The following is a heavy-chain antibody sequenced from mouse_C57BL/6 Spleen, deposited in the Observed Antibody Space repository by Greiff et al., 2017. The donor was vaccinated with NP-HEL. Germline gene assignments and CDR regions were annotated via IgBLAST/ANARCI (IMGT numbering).Heavy chain of an antibody. CDR1: GYAFSSYW. CDR3: ARSPYDYAMDY. CDR2: IYPGDGDT. D-gene: IGHD2-3*01. Sequence: VQRVESGAELVKPGASVKISCKASGYAFSSYWMNWVKQRPGKGLEWIGQIYPGDGDTNYNGKFKGKATLTADKSSSTAYMQLSSLTSDDSAVYFCARSPYDYAMDYWGQGTSVTVSS. J-gene: IGHJ4*01. V-gene: IGHV1-80*01.